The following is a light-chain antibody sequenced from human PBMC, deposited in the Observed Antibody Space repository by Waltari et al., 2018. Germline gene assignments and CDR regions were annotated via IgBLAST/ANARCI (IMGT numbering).Light chain of an antibody. CDR2: DVS. CDR3: CSYAVSSTWV. V-gene: IGLV2-23*02. J-gene: IGLJ3*02. Sequence: QSALTQPASVSGSPGQSITISCTGTSSDVGGYNYVSWYQQHPGKDPKLVIYDVSKRPSGVSKRFSGSKSGNTASLTVSGLQAEDEADYYCCSYAVSSTWVFGGGTKLTVL. CDR1: SSDVGGYNY.